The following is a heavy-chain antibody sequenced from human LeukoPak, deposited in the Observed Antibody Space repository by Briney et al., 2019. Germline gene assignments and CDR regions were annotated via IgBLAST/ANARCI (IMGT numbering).Heavy chain of an antibody. Sequence: SETLSLTCTVSGSSISSGYYWGWIRQPPGKGLEWIGSIYHSGSTYYNPSLKSRVTISVDTSKNQFSLKLSSVTAADTAVYYCARDKGAGYYEAGRRGKGDAFDIWGQGTMVTVSS. D-gene: IGHD3-22*01. CDR2: IYHSGST. CDR1: GSSISSGYY. CDR3: ARDKGAGYYEAGRRGKGDAFDI. V-gene: IGHV4-38-2*02. J-gene: IGHJ3*02.